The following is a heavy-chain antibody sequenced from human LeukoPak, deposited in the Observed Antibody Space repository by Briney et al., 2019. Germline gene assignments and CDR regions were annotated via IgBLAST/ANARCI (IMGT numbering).Heavy chain of an antibody. CDR2: IYYNGNT. D-gene: IGHD3-22*01. CDR1: GGSISSSSYY. Sequence: SETLSLTCTVSGGSISSSSYYWGWIRQPPGKGLEWIGSIYYNGNTYYHPSLKSRVTMSEDTSKNQFSLKLNSVTAADTAVYYCARRDFDIGWFDPWGQGILVTVSS. J-gene: IGHJ5*02. CDR3: ARRDFDIGWFDP. V-gene: IGHV4-39*01.